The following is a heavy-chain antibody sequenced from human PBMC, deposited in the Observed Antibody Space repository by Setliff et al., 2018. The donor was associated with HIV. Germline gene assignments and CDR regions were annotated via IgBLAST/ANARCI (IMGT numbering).Heavy chain of an antibody. J-gene: IGHJ6*03. Sequence: SVKVSCKASGYTFSNYGISWVRQAPGQGLEWLGGIIPIFHSANYAPRFQGRVTITADESTNTTYMELSSLRSEDTAVYFCARTREIHYYCYMDVWGGGTTVTVSS. CDR2: IIPIFHSA. V-gene: IGHV1-69*13. CDR1: GYTFSNYG. CDR3: ARTREIHYYCYMDV.